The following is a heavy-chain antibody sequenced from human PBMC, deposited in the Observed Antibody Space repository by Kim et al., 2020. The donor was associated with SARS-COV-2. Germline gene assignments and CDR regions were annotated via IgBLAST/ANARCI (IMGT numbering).Heavy chain of an antibody. J-gene: IGHJ5*02. CDR3: ARERVCSGGSCWWFDP. Sequence: FQGRVTSTADESTSTAYMELSSLRSEDTAVYYCARERVCSGGSCWWFDPWGQGTLVTVSS. D-gene: IGHD2-15*01. V-gene: IGHV1-69*01.